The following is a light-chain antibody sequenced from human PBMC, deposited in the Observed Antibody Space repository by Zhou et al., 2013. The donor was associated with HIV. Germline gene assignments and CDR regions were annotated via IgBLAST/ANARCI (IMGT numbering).Light chain of an antibody. J-gene: IGKJ2*01. CDR1: QSVSSPY. CDR3: QHYGSSDNT. Sequence: DIVLTQSPGTLSLSPGERATLSCRASQSVSSPYLAWYQQKPGQAPRLLIYGASSRATGIPDRFSGSGSGTDFTLTISRLEPEDFAVYYCQHYGSSDNTFGQGTKLEIK. CDR2: GAS. V-gene: IGKV3-20*01.